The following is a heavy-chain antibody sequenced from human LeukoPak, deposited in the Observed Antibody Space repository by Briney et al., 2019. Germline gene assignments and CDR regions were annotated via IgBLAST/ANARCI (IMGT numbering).Heavy chain of an antibody. V-gene: IGHV4-59*01. J-gene: IGHJ5*02. D-gene: IGHD4-11*01. CDR3: ARGDTVTTARHWFDP. Sequence: PSETLSLTCTVSGGSISSYYWSWIRQPPGKGLEWIGYIYYSGSTNYNPSLKSRVTISVDTSKNQFSLKLSSVTAADTAVYYCARGDTVTTARHWFDPWGQGTLVTVSS. CDR1: GGSISSYY. CDR2: IYYSGST.